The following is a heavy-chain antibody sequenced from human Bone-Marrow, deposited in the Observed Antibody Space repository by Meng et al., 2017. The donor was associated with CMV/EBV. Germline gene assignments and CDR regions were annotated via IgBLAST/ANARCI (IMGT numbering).Heavy chain of an antibody. CDR2: ISYDGSNK. V-gene: IGHV3-30*04. CDR3: ARVIESTTVTTNYYYYGMDV. D-gene: IGHD4-17*01. Sequence: GESLKISCAASGFTFSSYAMHWVRQAPGKGLEWVAVISYDGSNKYYADSVKGRFTISRDNAKNSLYLQMNSLRAEDTAVYYCARVIESTTVTTNYYYYGMDVGGQGTTVTVSS. J-gene: IGHJ6*02. CDR1: GFTFSSYA.